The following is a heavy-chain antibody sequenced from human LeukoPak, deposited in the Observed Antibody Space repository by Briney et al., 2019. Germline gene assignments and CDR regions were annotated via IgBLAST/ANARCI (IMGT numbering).Heavy chain of an antibody. CDR3: ARRTSKTGY. J-gene: IGHJ4*02. V-gene: IGHV3-66*01. CDR1: GFTFSSYA. Sequence: GGSLRLSCAASGFTFSSYAMSWARQAPGKGLEWVSVIYSGGSTYYADSVKGRFTISRDNSKNTLYLQMNSLRAEDTAVYYCARRTSKTGYWGQGTLVTVSS. D-gene: IGHD1-1*01. CDR2: IYSGGST.